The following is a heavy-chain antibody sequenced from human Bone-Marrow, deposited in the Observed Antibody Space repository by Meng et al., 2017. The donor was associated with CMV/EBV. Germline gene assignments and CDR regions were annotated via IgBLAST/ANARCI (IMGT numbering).Heavy chain of an antibody. V-gene: IGHV3-23*01. CDR2: ISGSGDNT. Sequence: ASGFTFTSNSMNWVRQAPGKGLEWVSTISGSGDNTYYADSVKGRFTISRDSSKNTLYLQMNSLRAEDTAIYYCAKGGSIAVSGPLDYWGQGTLVTVSS. J-gene: IGHJ4*02. D-gene: IGHD6-19*01. CDR1: GFTFTSNS. CDR3: AKGGSIAVSGPLDY.